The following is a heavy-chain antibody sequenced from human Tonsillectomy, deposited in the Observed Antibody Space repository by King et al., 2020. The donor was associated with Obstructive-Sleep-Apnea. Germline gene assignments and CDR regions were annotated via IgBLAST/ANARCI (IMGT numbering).Heavy chain of an antibody. D-gene: IGHD1-1*01. CDR3: AREGAARELDY. V-gene: IGHV3-30*04. Sequence: VQLVESGGGVVQPGTSLRLSCAASGFTFSSYAIHWVRQASGKGLEWVAFISYDGSNKYYADSVKGRFTISRDNSKNTLFLQMNSLRAEDTAVYYCAREGAARELDYWGQGTLVTVSS. J-gene: IGHJ4*02. CDR1: GFTFSSYA. CDR2: ISYDGSNK.